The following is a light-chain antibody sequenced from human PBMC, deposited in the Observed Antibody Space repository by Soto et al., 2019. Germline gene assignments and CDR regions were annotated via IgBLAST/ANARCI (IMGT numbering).Light chain of an antibody. J-gene: IGKJ1*01. CDR2: AAS. CDR1: QDIRND. CDR3: LQDYTFPWT. V-gene: IGKV1-6*02. Sequence: AIPMTQSPSSLSASVGDRVTITCRASQDIRNDFGWYQQKPGKAPKLLIYAASRLQTGVPSRFSGSGSATDFTLTISSLQPEDFATYYCLQDYTFPWTFGQGTKVEIK.